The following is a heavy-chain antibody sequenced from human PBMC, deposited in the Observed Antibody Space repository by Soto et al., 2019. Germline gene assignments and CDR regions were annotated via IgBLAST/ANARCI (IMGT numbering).Heavy chain of an antibody. J-gene: IGHJ5*02. D-gene: IGHD2-21*01. CDR2: IYVTGAV. CDR1: GAALNSGNYY. Sequence: SETLSLTCRVSGAALNSGNYYWSWIRQVPGKGLEWIGHIYVTGAVDYNPSLKDRITISQDTSERQFSLNLRLVTAADTAVYYCARLRIATNNYKWFDPWGQGTLVTVSS. V-gene: IGHV4-31*03. CDR3: ARLRIATNNYKWFDP.